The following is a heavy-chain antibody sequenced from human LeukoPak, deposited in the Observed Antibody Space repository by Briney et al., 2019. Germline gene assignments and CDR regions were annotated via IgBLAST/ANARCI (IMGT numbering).Heavy chain of an antibody. V-gene: IGHV3-21*01. CDR3: AKGYGDFLDYFDY. D-gene: IGHD4-17*01. CDR2: ISSSSSYI. Sequence: PGGSLRLSCAASGFTFSSYSMNWVRQAPGKGLEWVSSISSSSSYIYYADSVKGRFTISRDNSKNTLYLQMNSLRAEDTAVYYCAKGYGDFLDYFDYWGQGTLVTVSS. J-gene: IGHJ4*02. CDR1: GFTFSSYS.